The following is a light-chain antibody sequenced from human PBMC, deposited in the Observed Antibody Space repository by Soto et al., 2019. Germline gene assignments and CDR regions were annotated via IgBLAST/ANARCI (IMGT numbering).Light chain of an antibody. Sequence: EIVLTQSPGTLSLSPGERATLSCRASQSVYSNYLAWYQQKPGQAPRRLIYGASTRATGIPARFSGSGSGTEFTLTISSLQSEDFAVYYCQQYNNWPPWTVGQGTKVDIK. CDR1: QSVYSN. V-gene: IGKV3-15*01. CDR3: QQYNNWPPWT. J-gene: IGKJ1*01. CDR2: GAS.